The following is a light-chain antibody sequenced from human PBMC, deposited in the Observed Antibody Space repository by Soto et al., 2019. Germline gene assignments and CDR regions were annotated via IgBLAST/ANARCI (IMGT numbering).Light chain of an antibody. CDR1: QSISSTQ. Sequence: EIVLTQSPDTLSLSPGERATLSCRASQSISSTQLVWYQQRPGQAPSLLIFGASSRATGIPDRFSGSGSGTVFTLTSSGLEPEDFAVYYCQQYATSPGTFGQGTKVAIK. CDR3: QQYATSPGT. V-gene: IGKV3-20*01. J-gene: IGKJ1*01. CDR2: GAS.